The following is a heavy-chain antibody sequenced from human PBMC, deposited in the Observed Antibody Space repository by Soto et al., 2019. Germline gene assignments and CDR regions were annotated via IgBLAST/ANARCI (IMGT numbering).Heavy chain of an antibody. CDR1: CGAFRGFY. CDR2: INHSGST. Sequence: SGTLSLTCAVYCGAFRGFYWGWVRPPPGKGLEWIGEINHSGSTNYNPSLKSRVTISVDTSKNQFSLKLSSVTAADTAVYYCARGSQVAATVGWFDPWGQGTLVTVSS. CDR3: ARGSQVAATVGWFDP. D-gene: IGHD2-15*01. V-gene: IGHV4-34*01. J-gene: IGHJ5*02.